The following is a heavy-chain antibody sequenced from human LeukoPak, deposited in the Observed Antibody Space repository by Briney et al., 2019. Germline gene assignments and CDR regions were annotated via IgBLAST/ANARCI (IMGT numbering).Heavy chain of an antibody. CDR2: ITGTGTNP. CDR3: AKCISTLDGGDVFDI. J-gene: IGHJ3*02. CDR1: GFTFSSYA. D-gene: IGHD2-15*01. V-gene: IGHV3-23*01. Sequence: GGSLRLSCAASGFTFSSYAMSWVRQAPGKGLEWVSTITGTGTNPYYADSMKGRFTISRDNSQDTVYLQLNGLRADDTAVHYCAKCISTLDGGDVFDIWGQGTMVTVSS.